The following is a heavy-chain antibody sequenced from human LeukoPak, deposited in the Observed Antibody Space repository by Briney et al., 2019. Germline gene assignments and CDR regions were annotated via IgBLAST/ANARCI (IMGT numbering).Heavy chain of an antibody. J-gene: IGHJ4*02. CDR2: VTGFNGKT. V-gene: IGHV1-18*01. CDR1: GSTVTDYV. Sequence: GASGGVSGKTAGSTVTDYVLTTVRQAPGQGLKPLGSVTGFNGKTTYAGRVEDRIILTTNTSTRTGTLDLRGLRADDTAVSYCARVGSSGEFDFWGQGTLVTVSS. CDR3: ARVGSSGEFDF. D-gene: IGHD3-10*01.